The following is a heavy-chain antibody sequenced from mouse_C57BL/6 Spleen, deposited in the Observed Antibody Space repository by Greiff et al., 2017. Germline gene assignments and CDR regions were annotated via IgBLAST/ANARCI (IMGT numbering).Heavy chain of an antibody. D-gene: IGHD1-1*01. CDR2: IDPYSGGT. CDR1: GYTFTSYW. Sequence: QVQLQQPGAELVKPGASVKLSCKASGYTFTSYWMHWVKQRPGRGLEWIGRIDPYSGGTKYNEKFKSKATLTVDKPSSTAYMQLSSLTSEDSAVYYCARWITTVVAGGYYFDYWGQGTTLTVSS. CDR3: ARWITTVVAGGYYFDY. J-gene: IGHJ2*01. V-gene: IGHV1-72*01.